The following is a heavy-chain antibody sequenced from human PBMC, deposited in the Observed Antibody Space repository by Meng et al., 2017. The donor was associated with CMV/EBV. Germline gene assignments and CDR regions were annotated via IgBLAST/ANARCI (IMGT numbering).Heavy chain of an antibody. D-gene: IGHD2-2*01. V-gene: IGHV1-2*02. CDR2: INPNSGGT. Sequence: ASVKVSCKASGYTFTGYYMHWVRQAPGQGLEWMGWINPNSGGTNYAQKLQGRVTMTRDTSISTAHMELSRLRSDGTAVYYCARNQSSTSYYYYGMDVWGQGTTVTVSS. J-gene: IGHJ6*02. CDR1: GYTFTGYY. CDR3: ARNQSSTSYYYYGMDV.